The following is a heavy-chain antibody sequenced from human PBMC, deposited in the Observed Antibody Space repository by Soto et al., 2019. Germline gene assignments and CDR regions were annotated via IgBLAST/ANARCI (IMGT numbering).Heavy chain of an antibody. CDR1: GVSINSGGYY. CDR3: ARGSRREREGLNI. Sequence: QVQLQESGPGLVKPSQTLSLTCSVSGVSINSGGYYWSWIRHHPGKGLEWIGYIYYTGHTFYNPSLKSGVAMSLDTSKTQFSLKLGSVTAADTAVSYCARGSRREREGLNIWGEGKMVTVSS. CDR2: IYYTGHT. D-gene: IGHD3-16*01. V-gene: IGHV4-31*03. J-gene: IGHJ3*02.